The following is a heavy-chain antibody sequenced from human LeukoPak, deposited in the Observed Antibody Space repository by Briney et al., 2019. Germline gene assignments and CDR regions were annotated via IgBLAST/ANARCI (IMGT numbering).Heavy chain of an antibody. Sequence: GGSLRLSCAASGFIFSDYGMHWVRQAPGKGLEWVAVISYDGSNEYYADSVKGRFTISRDNSKNTLYLQMNSLRAEDTAVYYCARARTDYYDSSGYYQFDYWGQGTLVTVSS. J-gene: IGHJ4*02. CDR3: ARARTDYYDSSGYYQFDY. CDR2: ISYDGSNE. V-gene: IGHV3-30*03. D-gene: IGHD3-22*01. CDR1: GFIFSDYG.